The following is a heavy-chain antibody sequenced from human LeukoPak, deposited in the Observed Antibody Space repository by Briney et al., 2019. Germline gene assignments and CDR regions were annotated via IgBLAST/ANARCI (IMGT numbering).Heavy chain of an antibody. Sequence: SETLSLTCTVSGGSISSYYWSWIRQPPGKGLEWIGYIYYSGSTNYNPSLKSQVTISVDTSKNQFSLKLSSVTAADTAVYYCARVHYYGSGSYYTDYMDVWGKGTTVTVSS. CDR3: ARVHYYGSGSYYTDYMDV. CDR2: IYYSGST. D-gene: IGHD3-10*01. J-gene: IGHJ6*03. CDR1: GGSISSYY. V-gene: IGHV4-59*01.